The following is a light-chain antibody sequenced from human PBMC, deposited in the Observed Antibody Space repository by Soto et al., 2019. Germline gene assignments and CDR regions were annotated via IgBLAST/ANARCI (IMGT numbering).Light chain of an antibody. Sequence: DIVMTQSPDSLAVSLGERATINCKSSQSVLYSSNNKNYLAWYQHKPGQPPKLLIDWASARQSGVPDRFSGSGSGTDFTLTISSLQAEDVAVYYCQQCYRLPYTFGQGTKLEIK. CDR3: QQCYRLPYT. V-gene: IGKV4-1*01. CDR2: WAS. CDR1: QSVLYSSNNKNY. J-gene: IGKJ2*01.